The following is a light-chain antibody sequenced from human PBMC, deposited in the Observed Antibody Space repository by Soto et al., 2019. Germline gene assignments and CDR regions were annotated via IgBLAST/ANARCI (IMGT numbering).Light chain of an antibody. CDR1: QSVRIN. CDR2: DTS. Sequence: EIVMTQSPATLSVSPGERATLSCRASQSVRINLAWYQQKPGQAPRLLIYDTSTRATGIPARFSGSGSGTEFTLTISSLQSEDFAVYYCQQYNNWPPYTFGQGTRLEIK. J-gene: IGKJ5*01. V-gene: IGKV3-15*01. CDR3: QQYNNWPPYT.